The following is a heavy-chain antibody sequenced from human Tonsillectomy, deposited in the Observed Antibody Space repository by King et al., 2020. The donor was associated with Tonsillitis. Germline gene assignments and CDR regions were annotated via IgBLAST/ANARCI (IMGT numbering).Heavy chain of an antibody. D-gene: IGHD6-13*01. CDR2: SRIKANRYAT. CDR3: TGYSSSYDNYYYYYMDV. CDR1: GFTFSGSA. J-gene: IGHJ6*03. Sequence: VQLVESGGGLVQPGGSLKLSCAVSGFTFSGSAMHWVRQASGKGLEWVGRSRIKANRYATAYAASVKTRFTSSSDDSKNTAYCQLNSRKTEDTAVYYCTGYSSSYDNYYYYYMDVWGKGTTVTVSS. V-gene: IGHV3-73*02.